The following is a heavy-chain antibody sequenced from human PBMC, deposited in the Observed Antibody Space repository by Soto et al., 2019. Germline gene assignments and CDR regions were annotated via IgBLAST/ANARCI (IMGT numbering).Heavy chain of an antibody. Sequence: SETLSLTCTVSGGSVSSGSYYLSWIRQPPGKGLEWIGYIYYSGSTNYNPSLKSRVTISVDTSKNQFSLKLSSVTAADTAVYYCARDRIAVAGTGQGFDYWGQGTLVTVSS. CDR2: IYYSGST. V-gene: IGHV4-61*01. D-gene: IGHD6-19*01. J-gene: IGHJ4*02. CDR3: ARDRIAVAGTGQGFDY. CDR1: GGSVSSGSYY.